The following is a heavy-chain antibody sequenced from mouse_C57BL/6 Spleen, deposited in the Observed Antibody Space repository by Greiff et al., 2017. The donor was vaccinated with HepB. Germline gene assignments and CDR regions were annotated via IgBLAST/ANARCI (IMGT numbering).Heavy chain of an antibody. V-gene: IGHV1-82*01. D-gene: IGHD1-1*01. CDR1: GYAFSSSW. CDR2: IYPGDGDT. CDR3: ARSGNYGSSPDY. J-gene: IGHJ2*01. Sequence: VQLQQSGPELVKPGASVKISCKASGYAFSSSWMNWVKQRPGKGLEWIGRIYPGDGDTNYNGKFKGKATLTADKSSSTAYMQLSSLTSEDSAVYFCARSGNYGSSPDYWGQGTTLTVSS.